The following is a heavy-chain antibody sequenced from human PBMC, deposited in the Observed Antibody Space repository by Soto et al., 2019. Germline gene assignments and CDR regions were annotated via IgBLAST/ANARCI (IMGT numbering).Heavy chain of an antibody. J-gene: IGHJ4*02. D-gene: IGHD3-22*01. V-gene: IGHV3-64D*09. CDR1: GFTFSSYA. Sequence: GGSLRLSCSASGFTFSSYAMHWVRQAPGKGLEYVSAISSNGGSTYYAGSVKGSFTITRDNSKNTLYLQMSSLRAEDTVVYSCVNKDYYYYDSSGYYGFDFWGQGTLVTVSS. CDR3: VNKDYYYYDSSGYYGFDF. CDR2: ISSNGGST.